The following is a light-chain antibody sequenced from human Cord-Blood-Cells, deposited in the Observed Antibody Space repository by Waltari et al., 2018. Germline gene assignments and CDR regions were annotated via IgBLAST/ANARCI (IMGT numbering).Light chain of an antibody. CDR1: QSVSSSY. CDR3: QQYGSSPTT. J-gene: IGKJ1*01. Sequence: IVLKQTPGTLSSAPGESATLSCRPSQSVSSSYLAWYQQKPGQAPRLLIYGASSRATGIPDRFSGSGSGTDFTLTISRLEPEDFAVYYCQQYGSSPTTFGQGTKVEIK. CDR2: GAS. V-gene: IGKV3-20*01.